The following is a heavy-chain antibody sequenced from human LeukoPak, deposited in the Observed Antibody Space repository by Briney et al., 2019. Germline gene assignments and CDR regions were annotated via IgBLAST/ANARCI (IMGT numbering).Heavy chain of an antibody. CDR3: ARDLDLYGSGTFFDY. CDR2: IKQDGSEK. Sequence: GGSLRLSCAASGFTFSSYGMHWVRQALGKGLEWVANIKQDGSEKYYVDSVKGRFTISRDNAKNSLYLQMNSLRAEDTAVYYCARDLDLYGSGTFFDYWGQGTLVTVSS. J-gene: IGHJ4*02. CDR1: GFTFSSYG. V-gene: IGHV3-7*01. D-gene: IGHD3-10*01.